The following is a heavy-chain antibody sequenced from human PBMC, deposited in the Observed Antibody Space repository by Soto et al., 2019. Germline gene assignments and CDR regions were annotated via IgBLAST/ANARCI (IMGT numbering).Heavy chain of an antibody. CDR3: ARDGQQQAPYAVDV. D-gene: IGHD6-13*01. Sequence: QVQLVESGGGVVQPGRSLRLSCAASGFTFNHNAMHWVRQAAGKGLEWVAQIWYDGSEKYYTDSVKGRFTISRDNFKNTVLLQMDSLRVEDTAVYYCARDGQQQAPYAVDVWGQGTTVIVSS. CDR1: GFTFNHNA. CDR2: IWYDGSEK. V-gene: IGHV3-33*01. J-gene: IGHJ6*02.